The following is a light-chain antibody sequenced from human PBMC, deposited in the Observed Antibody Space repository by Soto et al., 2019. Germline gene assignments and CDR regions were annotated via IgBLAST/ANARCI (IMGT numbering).Light chain of an antibody. CDR2: KAS. CDR1: QSISTW. CDR3: QQYTTYPLT. J-gene: IGKJ4*01. V-gene: IGKV1-5*03. Sequence: IQMTQSPSTLSASVREKVTNTCRASQSISTWLAWYQQKPGKAPKLLIYKASSLEGGVPSRFGGSGSGTLFNITISSLHPDDFATYYCQQYTTYPLTFGGGTKVDIK.